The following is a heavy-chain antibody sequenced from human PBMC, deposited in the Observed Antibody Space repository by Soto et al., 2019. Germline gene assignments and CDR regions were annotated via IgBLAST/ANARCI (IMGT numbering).Heavy chain of an antibody. CDR1: WFTLFSYA. CDR2: ISGSGGST. D-gene: IGHD2-15*01. CDR3: AKGSGGSCCDAFDI. J-gene: IGHJ3*02. V-gene: IGHV3-23*01. Sequence: PGGSLKLSCAAPWFTLFSYAIRWVRPAPGKGLEWVSAISGSGGSTYYADSMKGRFTISRDNSKNTLYLQMNSLRAEDTAVYYCAKGSGGSCCDAFDIWGQGTMVTVSS.